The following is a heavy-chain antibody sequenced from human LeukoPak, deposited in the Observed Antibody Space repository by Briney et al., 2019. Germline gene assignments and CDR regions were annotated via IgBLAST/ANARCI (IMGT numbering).Heavy chain of an antibody. CDR2: IKQDGSEK. CDR1: GFTFSSYW. CDR3: ARGQSTPYSSSSYYFDC. V-gene: IGHV3-7*01. D-gene: IGHD6-6*01. Sequence: PGGSLRLSCAASGFTFSSYWMSWVRQAPGKGLEWVANIKQDGSEKYYVDSVKGRFTISRDNAKNSLYLQMNSLRAEDTAVYYCARGQSTPYSSSSYYFDCWGQGTLVTVSS. J-gene: IGHJ4*02.